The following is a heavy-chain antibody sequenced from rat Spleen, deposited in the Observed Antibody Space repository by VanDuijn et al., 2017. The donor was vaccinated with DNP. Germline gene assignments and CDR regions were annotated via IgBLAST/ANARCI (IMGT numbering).Heavy chain of an antibody. CDR1: GFSFSDYY. J-gene: IGHJ3*01. Sequence: EVQLVESGGGLVQPGRSLKLSCAASGFSFSDYYMAWVRQAHTKGLEWVAYISYDGGSTSYGDSVKGRFTISRDNAKSTLYLQMNSLRSEDMATYFCVRPHHYAGSYPRYWGQGTLVTVSS. V-gene: IGHV5-22*01. CDR3: VRPHHYAGSYPRY. CDR2: ISYDGGST. D-gene: IGHD1-12*02.